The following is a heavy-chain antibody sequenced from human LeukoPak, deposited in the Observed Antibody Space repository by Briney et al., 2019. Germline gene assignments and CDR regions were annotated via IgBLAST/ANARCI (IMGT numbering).Heavy chain of an antibody. D-gene: IGHD6-13*01. Sequence: SETLSLTCTVSGGSISGYYWSWIRQPAGKGLEWIGRIYTSGTTHDNPSLKSRVTMSVDTSKNQVSLKVSSVTAADTAVYYCARGSRIAAAPNAFDIWGQGTMVTVSS. CDR2: IYTSGTT. CDR1: GGSISGYY. CDR3: ARGSRIAAAPNAFDI. V-gene: IGHV4-4*07. J-gene: IGHJ3*02.